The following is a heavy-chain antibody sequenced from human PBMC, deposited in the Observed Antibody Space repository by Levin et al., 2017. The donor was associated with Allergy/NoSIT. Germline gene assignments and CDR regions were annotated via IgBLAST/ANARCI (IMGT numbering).Heavy chain of an antibody. CDR2: INHSGST. D-gene: IGHD3-10*01. J-gene: IGHJ4*02. CDR1: GGSFSGYY. Sequence: SETLSLTCAVYGGSFSGYYWSWIRQPPGKGLEWIGEINHSGSTNYNPSLKSRVTISVDTSKNQFSLKLSSVTAADTAVYYCARGFPKYGSGSYYNGPDYWGQGTLVTVSS. CDR3: ARGFPKYGSGSYYNGPDY. V-gene: IGHV4-34*01.